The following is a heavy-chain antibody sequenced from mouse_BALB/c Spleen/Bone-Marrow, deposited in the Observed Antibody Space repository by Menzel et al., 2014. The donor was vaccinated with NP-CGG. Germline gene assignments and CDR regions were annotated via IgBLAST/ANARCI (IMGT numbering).Heavy chain of an antibody. CDR2: MSSGGGST. Sequence: DVQLVESGGGLVKPGGSLKLSCAASGFAFSSYDMSWVRQTPEKRLEWVAYMSSGGGSTYYPDTVKGRFTISRDKAKNTLYLQMSSLKSEDTAMYYCARHRYYFDYRCQGTPLTVSS. CDR1: GFAFSSYD. V-gene: IGHV5-12-1*01. J-gene: IGHJ2*01. CDR3: ARHRYYFDY.